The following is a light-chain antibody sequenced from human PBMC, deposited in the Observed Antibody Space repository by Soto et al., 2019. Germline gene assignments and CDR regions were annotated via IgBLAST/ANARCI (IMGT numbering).Light chain of an antibody. CDR1: QNINTY. J-gene: IGKJ3*01. Sequence: EIVLTQSPATLSLSPGERATLSCRASQNINTYLAWYQQKPGQAPRLLIYDASNRATGIPPRFSDSGSGTDFTLTISSLESEDFAVYYCQQRANWPRFTFGPGTKVDIK. CDR3: QQRANWPRFT. CDR2: DAS. V-gene: IGKV3-11*01.